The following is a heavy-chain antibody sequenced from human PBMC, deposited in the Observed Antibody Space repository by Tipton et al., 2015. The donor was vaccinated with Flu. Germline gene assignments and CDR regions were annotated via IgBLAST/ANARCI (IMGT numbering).Heavy chain of an antibody. CDR2: INHSGST. Sequence: TLSLTCAVYGGSFSGYYWSWIRQPPGKGLEWIGEINHSGSTNYNPSLKSRVTISVDTSKNQFSLKLSSVTAADTAVYYCARNPESRGHSYGTEQGDYWGQGTLVTVSS. D-gene: IGHD5-18*01. CDR1: GGSFSGYY. J-gene: IGHJ4*02. CDR3: ARNPESRGHSYGTEQGDY. V-gene: IGHV4-34*01.